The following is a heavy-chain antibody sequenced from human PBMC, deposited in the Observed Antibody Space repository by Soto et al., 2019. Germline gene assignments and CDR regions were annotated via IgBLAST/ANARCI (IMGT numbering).Heavy chain of an antibody. Sequence: GGSLRLSCGASGLTFSHAWMSWVRQAPGKGLEWVGRIKSKADGGTKDYGAPVRGRFTISRDDAKDTLYLQMNSLRIEDTAVYYCCVVKRLDQYSTSGYWFDPWGPGTLVTVSS. CDR1: GLTFSHAW. V-gene: IGHV3-15*01. J-gene: IGHJ5*02. D-gene: IGHD2-15*01. CDR3: CVVKRLDQYSTSGYWFDP. CDR2: IKSKADGGTK.